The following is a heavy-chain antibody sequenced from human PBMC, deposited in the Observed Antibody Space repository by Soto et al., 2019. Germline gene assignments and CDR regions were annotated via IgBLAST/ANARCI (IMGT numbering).Heavy chain of an antibody. CDR3: AKSEYCNGTNCYDWFDS. V-gene: IGHV3-23*01. CDR2: ISASGEST. CDR1: GFTFSNHA. D-gene: IGHD2-2*01. J-gene: IGHJ5*01. Sequence: EVQLLESGGGMAQPGGSLRLSCAASGFTFSNHAMSWVRQAAGKRLEWVSGISASGESTYYADSVTGRFTISRVNSKNTLDLHMDRLRAEDTALYYCAKSEYCNGTNCYDWFDSWSQGTLVTVSS.